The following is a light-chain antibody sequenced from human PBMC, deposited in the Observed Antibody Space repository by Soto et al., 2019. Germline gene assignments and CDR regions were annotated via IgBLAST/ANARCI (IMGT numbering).Light chain of an antibody. J-gene: IGLJ1*01. CDR1: SSDVGTYHF. Sequence: QSALTQPRSVSGSPGQSVTISCTGTSSDVGTYHFVPWYQQHPGKAPKFMIYDVTKRPSGVPDRFSGSKSGNTASLTISGLQAEDEADYYCCSYVGSYTSHVFGTGTKLTVL. V-gene: IGLV2-11*01. CDR2: DVT. CDR3: CSYVGSYTSHV.